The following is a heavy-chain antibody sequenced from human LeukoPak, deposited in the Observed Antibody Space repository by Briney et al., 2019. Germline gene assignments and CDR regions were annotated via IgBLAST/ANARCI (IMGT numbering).Heavy chain of an antibody. D-gene: IGHD3-10*01. J-gene: IGHJ6*03. Sequence: GGSLRLSCAASGFTFSSYWMHWVRQAPGKGLVWVSRINSDGSSTSYADSVKGRFTISRDNAKNTLYLQMNSLRAEDTAVYYCAGDHRGSGSRYYYYYMDVWGKGTTVTISS. V-gene: IGHV3-74*01. CDR1: GFTFSSYW. CDR3: AGDHRGSGSRYYYYYMDV. CDR2: INSDGSST.